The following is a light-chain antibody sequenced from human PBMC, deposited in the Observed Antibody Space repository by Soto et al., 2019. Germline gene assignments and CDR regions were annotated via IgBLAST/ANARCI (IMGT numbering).Light chain of an antibody. CDR1: QSISSW. CDR3: QQYNSYYT. V-gene: IGKV1-5*03. J-gene: IGKJ2*01. Sequence: DIQMTQSPSTLSASVGDRVTITCRASQSISSWLAWYQQKPGKAPKLLIYKASSLESGVPSRFSGSGSGTEFTLTVSSLQTDDFATYDGQQYNSYYTLGQGTKLEIK. CDR2: KAS.